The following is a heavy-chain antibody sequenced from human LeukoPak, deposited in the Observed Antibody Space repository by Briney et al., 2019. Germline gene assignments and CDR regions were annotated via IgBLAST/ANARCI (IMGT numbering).Heavy chain of an antibody. CDR3: ARGMLGYCTNGVCSDAFDI. D-gene: IGHD2-8*01. CDR1: GYTFTSYD. J-gene: IGHJ3*02. Sequence: ASVKVSCKASGYTFTSYDINWVRQATGQGLEWMGWMNPNSGNTGYAQKFQGRVTITRNTSISTAYMELSRLRSDDTTVYYCARGMLGYCTNGVCSDAFDIWGQGTMVTVSS. V-gene: IGHV1-8*03. CDR2: MNPNSGNT.